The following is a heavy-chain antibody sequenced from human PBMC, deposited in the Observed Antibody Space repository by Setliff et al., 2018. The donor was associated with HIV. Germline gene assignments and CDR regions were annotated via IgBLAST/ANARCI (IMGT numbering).Heavy chain of an antibody. J-gene: IGHJ3*02. Sequence: ASVKVSCKASGFSFSRHCMHWVRQAPGEGLEWVAMINPSDGIPSYAQKFQDRVVVTRDTSRSIVYMELSSLLSEDTAVYFCTRAFPPMIPAAFDIWGLGTLVT. CDR2: INPSDGIP. CDR3: TRAFPPMIPAAFDI. D-gene: IGHD3-16*01. CDR1: GFSFSRHC. V-gene: IGHV1-46*01.